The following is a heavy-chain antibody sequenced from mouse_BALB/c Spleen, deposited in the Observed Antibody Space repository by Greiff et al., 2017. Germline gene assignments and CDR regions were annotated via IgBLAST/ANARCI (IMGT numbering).Heavy chain of an antibody. J-gene: IGHJ4*01. V-gene: IGHV1S137*01. CDR1: GYTFTDYA. D-gene: IGHD4-1*01. Sequence: QVQLQQSGAELVRPGVSVKISCKGSGYTFTDYAMHWVKQSHAKSLEWIGVISTYYGDASYNQKFKGKATMTVDKSSSTAYMELARLTSEDSAIYYCARYWDGAMDYWGQGTSVTVSS. CDR2: ISTYYGDA. CDR3: ARYWDGAMDY.